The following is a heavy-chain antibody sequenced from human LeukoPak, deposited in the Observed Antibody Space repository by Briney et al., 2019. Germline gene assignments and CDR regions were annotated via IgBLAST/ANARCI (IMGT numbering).Heavy chain of an antibody. CDR1: GFTFDDYA. Sequence: GRSLRLSCAASGFTFDDYAMHWVRQAPGKGLEWVSGISWNSGSIGYADSVKGRFTISRDNAKNTLYLQMKSLRAEDTAVYYCVRDWDHFDFDSWGQGTLVTVSS. V-gene: IGHV3-9*01. D-gene: IGHD3-9*01. CDR3: VRDWDHFDFDS. J-gene: IGHJ5*01. CDR2: ISWNSGSI.